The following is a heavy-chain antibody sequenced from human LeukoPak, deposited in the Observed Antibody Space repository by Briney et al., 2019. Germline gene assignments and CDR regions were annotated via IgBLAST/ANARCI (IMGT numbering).Heavy chain of an antibody. CDR1: GGSISSSTYY. CDR2: IYYSGST. J-gene: IGHJ4*02. V-gene: IGHV4-39*01. D-gene: IGHD1-26*01. CDR3: ARHSRWELFDY. Sequence: SETLSLTCTVSGGSISSSTYYWGWIRQPPGKGLEWIANIYYSGSTNYNPSLKSRVTIPVDTSKNQFSLKLSSVTAADTAVYYCARHSRWELFDYWGQGTLVTVSS.